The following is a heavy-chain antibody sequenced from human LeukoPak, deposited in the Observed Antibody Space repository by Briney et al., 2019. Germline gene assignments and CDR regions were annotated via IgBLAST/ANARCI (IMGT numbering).Heavy chain of an antibody. D-gene: IGHD6-13*01. V-gene: IGHV1-18*01. CDR3: ARGLHTYSSSYYDY. J-gene: IGHJ4*02. CDR1: GYTFTSYG. Sequence: VSVKVSCKASGYTFTSYGISWVRQAPGQGLEWMGWISAYNGNTNYAQKLQGRVTMTTDTSTSTAYMELRSLRSDDTAVYYCARGLHTYSSSYYDYWGQGTLVTVSS. CDR2: ISAYNGNT.